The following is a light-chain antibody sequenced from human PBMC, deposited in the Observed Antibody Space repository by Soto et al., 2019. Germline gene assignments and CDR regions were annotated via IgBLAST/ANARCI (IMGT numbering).Light chain of an antibody. CDR3: QQYGSSPT. J-gene: IGKJ1*01. V-gene: IGKV3-15*01. Sequence: EIVLTQSPATLSVSPGERATLFCRASQSVSTNLAWYQQKPGQAPSLLIYGASTRASGIPARFSGSGSGTEFTLTISSLMSDDFAVYYCQQYGSSPTFGQGTKVEIK. CDR2: GAS. CDR1: QSVSTN.